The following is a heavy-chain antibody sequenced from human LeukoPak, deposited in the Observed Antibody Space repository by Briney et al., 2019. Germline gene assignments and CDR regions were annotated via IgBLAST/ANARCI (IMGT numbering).Heavy chain of an antibody. V-gene: IGHV4-59*01. CDR3: ARAIAAAGTFWFDP. Sequence: KPSETLSLTCTVSGGSISSYYWSWIRQPPGKGLEWIGYIYYSGSTNYNPSLKSRVTISVDTSKNQFSLKLSSVTAADTAVYYCARAIAAAGTFWFDPWGQGTLVTVSS. J-gene: IGHJ5*02. CDR1: GGSISSYY. D-gene: IGHD6-13*01. CDR2: IYYSGST.